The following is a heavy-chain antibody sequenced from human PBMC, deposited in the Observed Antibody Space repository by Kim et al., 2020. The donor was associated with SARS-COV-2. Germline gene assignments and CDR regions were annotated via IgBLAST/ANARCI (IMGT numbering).Heavy chain of an antibody. CDR2: IYHSGST. J-gene: IGHJ4*02. V-gene: IGHV4-4*02. D-gene: IGHD1-20*01. Sequence: SETLSLTCAVSGGSISSSNWWSWVRQPPGKGLEWIGEIYHSGSTNYNPSLKSRVTISVDKSKNQFSLKLSSVTAADTAVYYCARLVRTPNWNPSPYYFDYWGQGTLVTVSS. CDR1: GGSISSSNW. CDR3: ARLVRTPNWNPSPYYFDY.